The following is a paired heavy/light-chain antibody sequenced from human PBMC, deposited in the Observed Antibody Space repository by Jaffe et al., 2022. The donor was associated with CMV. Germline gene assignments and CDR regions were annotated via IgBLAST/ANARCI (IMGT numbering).Light chain of an antibody. J-gene: IGKJ4*01. Sequence: EIVLTQSPATLSLSPGERATLSCRASQSVSSYLAWYQQKPGQAPRLLIYDASNRATGIPARFSGSGSGTDFTLTISSLEPEDFAVYYCQQRSNWPPGVTFGGGTKVEIK. V-gene: IGKV3-11*01. CDR2: DAS. CDR1: QSVSSY. CDR3: QQRSNWPPGVT.
Heavy chain of an antibody. CDR3: ARGGYGDQDPYYYYYYYMDV. CDR1: GGSFSGYY. D-gene: IGHD4-17*01. J-gene: IGHJ6*03. V-gene: IGHV4-34*01. CDR2: INHSGST. Sequence: QVQLQQWGAGLLKPSETLSLTCAVYGGSFSGYYWSWIRQPPGKGLEWIGEINHSGSTNYNPSLKSRVTISVDTSKNQFSLKLSSVTAADTAVYYCARGGYGDQDPYYYYYYYMDVWGKGTTVTVSS.